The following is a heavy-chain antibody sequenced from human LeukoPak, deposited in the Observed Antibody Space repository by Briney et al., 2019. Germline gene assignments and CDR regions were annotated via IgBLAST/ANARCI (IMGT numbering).Heavy chain of an antibody. CDR3: ASTPGVVITFGFDY. CDR2: IYYSGST. Sequence: SETLSLTCTVSGGSISSSSYHWGWIRQPPGKGLEWIGSIYYSGSTYYNPSLKSRVTISVDTSKNQFSLKLSSVTAADTAVYYCASTPGVVITFGFDYWGQGTLVTVSS. J-gene: IGHJ4*02. V-gene: IGHV4-39*01. D-gene: IGHD3-22*01. CDR1: GGSISSSSYH.